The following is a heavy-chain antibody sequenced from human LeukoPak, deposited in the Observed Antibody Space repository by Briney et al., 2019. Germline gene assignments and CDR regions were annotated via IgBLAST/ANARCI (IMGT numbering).Heavy chain of an antibody. V-gene: IGHV3-15*01. J-gene: IGHJ4*02. Sequence: GGSLRLSCAASGFTFSNAWMSWVRQAPGKGLEWVGRIKSKTDGGTTDYAAPVKGRFTISRDDSKNTLYLQVNSLKTEDTAVYYCTTDKDGYNPLGDYWGQGTLVTVSS. CDR1: GFTFSNAW. D-gene: IGHD5-24*01. CDR3: TTDKDGYNPLGDY. CDR2: IKSKTDGGTT.